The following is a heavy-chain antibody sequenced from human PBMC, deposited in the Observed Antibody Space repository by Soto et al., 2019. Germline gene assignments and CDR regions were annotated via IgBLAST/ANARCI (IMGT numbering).Heavy chain of an antibody. D-gene: IGHD2-2*01. J-gene: IGHJ4*02. CDR2: INPSGATT. V-gene: IGHV1-46*01. Sequence: ASVKVSCKASGCTFTSYYVHWVRQAPGQGLEWMGIINPSGATTTYAQNFQGRVAMTRDTSTSTVYMELSSLRSEDTAVYYCARRDCFSSSCYFKYWGQGTLVTVSS. CDR1: GCTFTSYY. CDR3: ARRDCFSSSCYFKY.